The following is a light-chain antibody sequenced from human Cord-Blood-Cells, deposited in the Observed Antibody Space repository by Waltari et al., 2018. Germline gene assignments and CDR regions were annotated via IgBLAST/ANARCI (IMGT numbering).Light chain of an antibody. J-gene: IGKJ1*01. Sequence: DIQMIQPPSTLFASVGDRVTITCRASQSISGWLAWYQQKPGKAPKLLIYDVSSLESGVPPRFSGSGSGTEFTLTISSLQPDDFATYYCQQYKSSWTFGQGP. CDR2: DVS. CDR3: QQYKSSWT. CDR1: QSISGW. V-gene: IGKV1-5*01.